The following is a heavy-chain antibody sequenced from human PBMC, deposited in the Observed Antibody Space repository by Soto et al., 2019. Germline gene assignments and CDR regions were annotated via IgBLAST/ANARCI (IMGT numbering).Heavy chain of an antibody. Sequence: EVELVESGGALVQPGGSLRLSCAASRLTLSSYWMNWIRQAPGKGLEWVAIIKQDGSEKLYLDSLKGRFTISRDNAKNSVYLQMDSWRGEDTVVYYCGAGGGWLLDYWGQGTLVSVSS. CDR1: RLTLSSYW. CDR3: GAGGGWLLDY. D-gene: IGHD6-19*01. J-gene: IGHJ4*02. V-gene: IGHV3-7*01. CDR2: IKQDGSEK.